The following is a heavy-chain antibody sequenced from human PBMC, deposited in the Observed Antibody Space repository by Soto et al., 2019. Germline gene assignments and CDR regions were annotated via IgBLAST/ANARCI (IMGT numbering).Heavy chain of an antibody. J-gene: IGHJ5*02. V-gene: IGHV3-21*01. Sequence: GGSLRLSCAASGFTFSSYSMNWVRQAPGKGLEWVSSISSSSSYIYYADSVKGRFTISRDNAKNSLYLQMNSLRAEDTAVYYCARDLGDYDILTGHPWFDPWGQGTLVTVSS. D-gene: IGHD3-9*01. CDR3: ARDLGDYDILTGHPWFDP. CDR2: ISSSSSYI. CDR1: GFTFSSYS.